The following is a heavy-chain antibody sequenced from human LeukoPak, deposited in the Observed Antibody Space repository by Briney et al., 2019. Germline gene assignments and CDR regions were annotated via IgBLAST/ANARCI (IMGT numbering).Heavy chain of an antibody. D-gene: IGHD1-26*01. CDR1: GGSISSGGYY. CDR3: ARSEATPEYYYYYMDV. V-gene: IGHV4-30-2*01. CDR2: IYHSGST. Sequence: SETLSLTCTVSGGSISSGGYYWSWIRQPPGKGLEWIGYIYHSGSTYYNPSLKSRVTISVDTSKNQFSLKLSSVTAADTAVYYCARSEATPEYYYYYMDVWGKGTTVTVSS. J-gene: IGHJ6*03.